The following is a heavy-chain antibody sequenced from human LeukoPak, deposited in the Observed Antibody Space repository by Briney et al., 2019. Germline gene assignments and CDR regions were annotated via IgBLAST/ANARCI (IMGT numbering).Heavy chain of an antibody. V-gene: IGHV1-8*03. CDR3: ASISLYGYSSSWYLLNPLHPDDAFDI. CDR2: MNPNSGNT. Sequence: ASVKVSCKASGYTFTSYDINWVRQATGQGLEWMGWMNPNSGNTGYAQKFQGRVTITRNTSISTAYMELSSLRSEDTAVYYCASISLYGYSSSWYLLNPLHPDDAFDIWGQGTMVTVSS. D-gene: IGHD6-13*01. J-gene: IGHJ3*02. CDR1: GYTFTSYD.